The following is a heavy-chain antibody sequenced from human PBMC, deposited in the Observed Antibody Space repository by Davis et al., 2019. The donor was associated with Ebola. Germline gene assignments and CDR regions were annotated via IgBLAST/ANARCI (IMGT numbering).Heavy chain of an antibody. CDR1: GFTFTTYS. V-gene: IGHV3-21*01. CDR2: ISSDSDYI. J-gene: IGHJ3*01. CDR3: AGGKDSSGWYGDDAFDF. Sequence: GESLKISCVASGFTFTTYSMSWVRQAPGKGLEWVSSISSDSDYIYYADSAKGRFTISRDNAKNSLYLQMNSLRAEDTAVYYCAGGKDSSGWYGDDAFDFWGQGTMVTVSS. D-gene: IGHD6-19*01.